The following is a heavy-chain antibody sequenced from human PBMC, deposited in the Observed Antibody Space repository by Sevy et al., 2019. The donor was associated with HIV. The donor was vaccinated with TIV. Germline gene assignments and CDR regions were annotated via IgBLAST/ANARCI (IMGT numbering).Heavy chain of an antibody. D-gene: IGHD3-3*01. J-gene: IGHJ5*02. CDR3: ARLLTIFGVVIISGWFDP. V-gene: IGHV4-39*01. Sequence: SETLSLTCTVSGGSISSSSYYWGWIRQPPGKGLEWIGSIYYSGSTYYNPSLKSRVTISVDTSKNQFSLKLSSVTAADTAVYYCARLLTIFGVVIISGWFDPWGQGTLVTVSS. CDR1: GGSISSSSYY. CDR2: IYYSGST.